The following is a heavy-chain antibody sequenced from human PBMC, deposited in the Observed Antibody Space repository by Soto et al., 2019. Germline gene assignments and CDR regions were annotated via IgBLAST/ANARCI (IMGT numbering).Heavy chain of an antibody. V-gene: IGHV1-18*01. CDR1: GYTFTSYG. CDR3: ALRSSSWYYFDY. J-gene: IGHJ4*02. D-gene: IGHD6-13*01. Sequence: ASVKVSCKASGYTFTSYGISWVRQAPGQGLEWMGWISAYNGNTNYAQKLQGRVTMTTDTSTSTAYMELRSLRSDDTAVYYCALRSSSWYYFDYWGQGTLVTVSS. CDR2: ISAYNGNT.